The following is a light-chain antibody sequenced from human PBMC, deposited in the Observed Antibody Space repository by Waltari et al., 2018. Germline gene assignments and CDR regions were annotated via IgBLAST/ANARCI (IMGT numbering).Light chain of an antibody. CDR3: ATWDDSLRGPV. CDR1: NSNIGTNA. Sequence: QPMLTQPPSLSGAPRQGVTISCSGSNSNIGTNAVSWYQHLPGQAPKLLIYYNNLVASGVSDRFSGSKPGTSASLAISRLQSDDEAHYYCATWDDSLRGPVFGGGTKLTVL. CDR2: YNN. J-gene: IGLJ3*02. V-gene: IGLV1-36*01.